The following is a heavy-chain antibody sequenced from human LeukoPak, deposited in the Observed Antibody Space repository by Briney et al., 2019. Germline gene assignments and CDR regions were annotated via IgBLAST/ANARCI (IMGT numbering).Heavy chain of an antibody. CDR3: ARSLYGDYDGIWIDP. D-gene: IGHD4-17*01. CDR1: GGSISSGGYS. CDR2: IYHSGST. Sequence: PSQTLSLTCAVSGGSISSGGYSWSWIRQPPGKGLEWIGYIYHSGSTYYNPSLKSRVTISVDRSKNQFSLKLSSVTAADTAVYYCARSLYGDYDGIWIDPWGQGTLVTVSS. V-gene: IGHV4-30-2*01. J-gene: IGHJ5*02.